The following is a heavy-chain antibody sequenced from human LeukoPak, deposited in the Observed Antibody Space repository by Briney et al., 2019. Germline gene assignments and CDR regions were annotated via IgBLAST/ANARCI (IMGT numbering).Heavy chain of an antibody. J-gene: IGHJ4*02. CDR2: INPNSGGT. V-gene: IGHV1-2*04. Sequence: APVKVSCKASGYTFTGYYMHWVRQAPGQGLEWMGWINPNSGGTNYAQMFQGWVTMTRDTSISTAYMELSRLRSDDTAVYYCARGLQWLAFDYWGQGTLVTVSS. CDR3: ARGLQWLAFDY. D-gene: IGHD6-19*01. CDR1: GYTFTGYY.